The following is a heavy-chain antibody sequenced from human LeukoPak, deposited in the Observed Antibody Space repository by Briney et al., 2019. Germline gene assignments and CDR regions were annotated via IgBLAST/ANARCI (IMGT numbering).Heavy chain of an antibody. V-gene: IGHV1-69*01. CDR2: IIPIFGTA. D-gene: IGHD2-15*01. CDR1: GGTFSSYA. CDR3: ASLDCSGGSCYSLYYYMDV. Sequence: SVKVSCKASGGTFSSYAISWVRQAPGQGLEWMGGIIPIFGTANYAQKFQGRVTITADESTSTAYMELSSLRSEDTAVYYCASLDCSGGSCYSLYYYMDVWGKGTTVTVSS. J-gene: IGHJ6*03.